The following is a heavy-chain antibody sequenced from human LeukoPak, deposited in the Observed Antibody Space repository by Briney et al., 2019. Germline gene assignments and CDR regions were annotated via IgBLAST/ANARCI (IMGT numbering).Heavy chain of an antibody. CDR2: IKQDGSEK. V-gene: IGHV3-7*03. J-gene: IGHJ4*02. CDR3: ATRTAAAGTD. Sequence: GGSLRLSCAASGFTFSNLWMSWVRQAPGKGLKWVANIKQDGSEKYYVDSVKGRFNISRDNAQNSLSLQMTSLRAEETAIYYCATRTAAAGTDWGQGTLVTVSS. D-gene: IGHD6-13*01. CDR1: GFTFSNLW.